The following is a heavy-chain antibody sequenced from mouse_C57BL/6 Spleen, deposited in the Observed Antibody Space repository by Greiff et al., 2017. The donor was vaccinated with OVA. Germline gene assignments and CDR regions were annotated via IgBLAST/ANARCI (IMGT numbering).Heavy chain of an antibody. Sequence: QVQLQQPGAELVKPGASVKLSCKASGYTFTSYWMQWVKQRPGQGLEWIGEIDPSDSYTNYNQKFKGKATLTVDTSSSTAYMQLSNLTSEDSAVYYCARGVYYYGSSHWYFDVWGTGTTVTVSS. CDR3: ARGVYYYGSSHWYFDV. J-gene: IGHJ1*03. D-gene: IGHD1-1*01. CDR1: GYTFTSYW. CDR2: IDPSDSYT. V-gene: IGHV1-50*01.